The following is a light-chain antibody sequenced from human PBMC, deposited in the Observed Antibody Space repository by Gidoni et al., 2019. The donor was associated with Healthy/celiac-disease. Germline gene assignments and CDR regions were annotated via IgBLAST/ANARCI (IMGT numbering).Light chain of an antibody. CDR2: GAS. CDR1: QSVNSN. CDR3: QQYNNWPPWT. J-gene: IGKJ1*01. Sequence: EIVMTQSPATLSVSPGERATLSCRAKSQSVNSNLAWYQQKPGQAPRLLIYGASTRATGIPARFSGSGSGTEFTLTISSLQSEDFAVYYCQQYNNWPPWTFDQGTKVEIK. V-gene: IGKV3-15*01.